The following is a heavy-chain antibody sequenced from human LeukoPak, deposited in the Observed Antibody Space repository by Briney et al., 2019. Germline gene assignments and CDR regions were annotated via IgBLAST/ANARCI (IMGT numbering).Heavy chain of an antibody. CDR2: ISSSSSYI. Sequence: GGSLRLSCAASGFTFSSYSMTWVRQAPGKGLEWVSSISSSSSYIYYADSVKGRFTISRDNAKNSLYLQMNSLRAEDTAVYYCAISPSGWLYDAFDIWAQGTMVTVSS. D-gene: IGHD3-22*01. CDR3: AISPSGWLYDAFDI. J-gene: IGHJ3*02. V-gene: IGHV3-21*01. CDR1: GFTFSSYS.